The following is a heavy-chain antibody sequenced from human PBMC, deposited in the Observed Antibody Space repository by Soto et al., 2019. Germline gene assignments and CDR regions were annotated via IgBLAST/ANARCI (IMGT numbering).Heavy chain of an antibody. V-gene: IGHV3-21*01. CDR1: GFTFSSYS. Sequence: GGSLRLSCAASGFTFSSYSMNWVRQAPGKGLEWVSSISSSSSYIYYADSVKGRFTISRDNAKNSLYLQMNSLRAEDTAVYYCARPEGGDGYGDYAAFDIWGQGTMVTVSS. CDR3: ARPEGGDGYGDYAAFDI. CDR2: ISSSSSYI. J-gene: IGHJ3*02. D-gene: IGHD4-17*01.